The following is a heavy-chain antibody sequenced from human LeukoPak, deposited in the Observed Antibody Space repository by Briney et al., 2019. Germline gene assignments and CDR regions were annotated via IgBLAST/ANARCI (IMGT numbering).Heavy chain of an antibody. CDR1: GFTFSSYG. CDR3: ARGAYYDSSGPIDY. Sequence: PGGSLRLSCAASGFTFSSYGMHWVRQAPGKGLEWVALIWYGGSNKYYADSVKGRFTISRDNSKKTLYLQMNSLRAGDTAMYYCARGAYYDSSGPIDYWGQGTLVTVSS. J-gene: IGHJ4*02. D-gene: IGHD3-22*01. CDR2: IWYGGSNK. V-gene: IGHV3-33*01.